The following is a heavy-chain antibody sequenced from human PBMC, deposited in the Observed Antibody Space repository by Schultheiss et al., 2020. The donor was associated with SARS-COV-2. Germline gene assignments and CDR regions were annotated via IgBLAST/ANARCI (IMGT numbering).Heavy chain of an antibody. V-gene: IGHV4-39*01. D-gene: IGHD6-13*01. CDR1: GGSISSSSYY. CDR3: ATRTGYSSSWSPRGTYYYGMDV. Sequence: SETLSLTCTVSGGSISSSSYYWGWIRQPPGKGLEWIGSIYYSGSTYYNPSLKSRVTISVDTSKNQFSLKLSSVTAPDTAVYYCATRTGYSSSWSPRGTYYYGMDVWGQGTTVTVSS. CDR2: IYYSGST. J-gene: IGHJ6*02.